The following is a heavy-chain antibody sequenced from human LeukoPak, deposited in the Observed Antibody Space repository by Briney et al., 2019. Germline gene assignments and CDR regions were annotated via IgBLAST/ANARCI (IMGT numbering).Heavy chain of an antibody. J-gene: IGHJ4*02. D-gene: IGHD3-3*01. CDR2: IYHSGST. CDR1: GGSISSSSSSYY. V-gene: IGHV4-39*01. Sequence: SETLSLTCIVSGGSISSSSSSYYWGWIRQPPGKGLEWVGNIYHSGSTNYNPSLKSRATISVDTSKNQFSLKLSSVTAADTAVYYCARQSGFWSGYSDYWGQGTLVTVSS. CDR3: ARQSGFWSGYSDY.